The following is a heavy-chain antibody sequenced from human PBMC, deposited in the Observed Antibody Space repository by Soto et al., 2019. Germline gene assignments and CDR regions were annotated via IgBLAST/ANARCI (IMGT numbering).Heavy chain of an antibody. Sequence: ASVKVSCKASGYTFTGYYMHWVRQAPGQGLEWMGWINPNSGGTNYAQKHQGRVTMTTDTSTSTAYMELRSLRSDDTAVYYCARALYCSSTSCYNWFDPWGQGTLVTVSS. V-gene: IGHV1-2*02. CDR1: GYTFTGYY. D-gene: IGHD2-2*01. CDR2: INPNSGGT. CDR3: ARALYCSSTSCYNWFDP. J-gene: IGHJ5*02.